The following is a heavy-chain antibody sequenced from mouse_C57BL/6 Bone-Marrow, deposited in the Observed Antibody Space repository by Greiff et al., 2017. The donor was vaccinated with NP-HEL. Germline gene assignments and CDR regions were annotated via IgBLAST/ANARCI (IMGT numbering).Heavy chain of an antibody. CDR1: GYTFTSYW. J-gene: IGHJ1*03. CDR2: INPSSGYT. V-gene: IGHV1-7*01. D-gene: IGHD2-5*01. CDR3: ASSKRWYFDV. Sequence: VQVVESGAELAKPGASVKLSCKASGYTFTSYWMHWVKQRPGQGLEWIGYINPSSGYTKYNQKFKDKATLTADKSSSTAYMQLSSLTYEDSAVYYCASSKRWYFDVWGTGTTVTVSS.